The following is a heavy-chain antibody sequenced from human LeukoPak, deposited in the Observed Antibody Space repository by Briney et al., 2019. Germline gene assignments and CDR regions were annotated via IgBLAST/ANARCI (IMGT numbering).Heavy chain of an antibody. CDR2: IFHSGSP. Sequence: SETVSLTCNVTGDSIRSYHWSWIRQPPGKGLEWMGYIFHSGSPHYHPSLKSRLTMALDTSKNQISLKLGSVTAADTAIYYCARHSQSYGPYNWFDSWGQGTLVTFSS. D-gene: IGHD3-16*01. CDR3: ARHSQSYGPYNWFDS. J-gene: IGHJ5*01. V-gene: IGHV4-59*08. CDR1: GDSIRSYH.